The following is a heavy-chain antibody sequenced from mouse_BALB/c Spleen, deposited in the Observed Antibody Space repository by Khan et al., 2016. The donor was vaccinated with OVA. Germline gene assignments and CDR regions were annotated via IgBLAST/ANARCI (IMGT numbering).Heavy chain of an antibody. CDR1: GYSITSGYA. D-gene: IGHD1-1*01. J-gene: IGHJ2*01. CDR3: ARWNYYGYYFDY. Sequence: EVQLQESGPGLVKPSQSLSLTCTVTGYSITSGYAWNWIRQFPGNKLEWMGYISYSGVTSYTPSLKSRISLTRDTSKNQFFLQLTSVTTEDTATYYGARWNYYGYYFDYWGQGTTLTVSS. V-gene: IGHV3-2*02. CDR2: ISYSGVT.